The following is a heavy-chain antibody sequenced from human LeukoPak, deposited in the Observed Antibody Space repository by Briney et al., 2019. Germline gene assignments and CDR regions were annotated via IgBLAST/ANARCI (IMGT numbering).Heavy chain of an antibody. Sequence: PSETLSLTCTVSGGSISSYYWSWIWQPPGKGLEWIGYIYYSGSTNYNPSLKSRVTMSVDTSKNQFSLKLSSVTAADTAVYYCASFLGYCSSTSCTDAFDIWGQGTMVTVSS. D-gene: IGHD2-2*01. CDR1: GGSISSYY. CDR2: IYYSGST. V-gene: IGHV4-59*12. CDR3: ASFLGYCSSTSCTDAFDI. J-gene: IGHJ3*02.